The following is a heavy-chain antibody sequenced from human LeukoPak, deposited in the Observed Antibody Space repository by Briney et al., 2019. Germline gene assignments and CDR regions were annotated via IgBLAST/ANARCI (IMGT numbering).Heavy chain of an antibody. CDR2: ISSSSTI. CDR3: ARDIFYEAFDI. Sequence: GGSLRLSCAASGFTFDDYAMHWVRQAPGKGLEWVSYISSSSTIYYADSVKGRFTISRDNAKNSLYLQMNSLRAEDTAVYYCARDIFYEAFDIWGQGTMVTVSS. J-gene: IGHJ3*02. V-gene: IGHV3-69-1*01. CDR1: GFTFDDYA.